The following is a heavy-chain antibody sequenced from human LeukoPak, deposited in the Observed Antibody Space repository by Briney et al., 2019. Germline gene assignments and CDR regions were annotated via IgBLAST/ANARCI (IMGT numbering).Heavy chain of an antibody. Sequence: GGSLRLSCAASGFTFSSYWMSWVRQAPGKGLEWLAFISGSATSTYYAPSVKGRFTISRDNAQNSLYLQMNSLRAEDTAVYYCTRDGLSLTNARFDPWGPGTLVTVSS. V-gene: IGHV3-48*04. CDR2: ISGSATST. D-gene: IGHD3-3*01. CDR1: GFTFSSYW. CDR3: TRDGLSLTNARFDP. J-gene: IGHJ5*02.